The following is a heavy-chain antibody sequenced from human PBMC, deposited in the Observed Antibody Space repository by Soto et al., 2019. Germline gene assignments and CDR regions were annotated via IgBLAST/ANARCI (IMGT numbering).Heavy chain of an antibody. CDR3: ASALQLFGSGIHYYMDL. CDR1: GWSFSGYY. V-gene: IGHV4-34*01. Sequence: SETLSLTCAVYGWSFSGYYWSWIRQPPGKGLEWSGEINHSGSTNYNPSLKSRVTISVDTSKHQFSLQLSSVTAADTAVYYCASALQLFGSGIHYYMDLWGKGTQVTVSS. CDR2: INHSGST. D-gene: IGHD3-10*01. J-gene: IGHJ6*03.